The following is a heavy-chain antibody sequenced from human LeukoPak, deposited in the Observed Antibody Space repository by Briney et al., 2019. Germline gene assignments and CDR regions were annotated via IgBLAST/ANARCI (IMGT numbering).Heavy chain of an antibody. J-gene: IGHJ4*02. CDR1: GFTFNNYA. V-gene: IGHV3-23*01. D-gene: IGHD3-10*01. Sequence: PGGSLRLSCAASGFTFNNYAMSWVRQAPGKGLEWVAAINYSGGSTYYADSVKGRFTISRDNSKNTLYLQMNSLRAEDTAVYYCAKDLLSSLVRGVTIGGHDYWGQGTLVTVSS. CDR3: AKDLLSSLVRGVTIGGHDY. CDR2: INYSGGST.